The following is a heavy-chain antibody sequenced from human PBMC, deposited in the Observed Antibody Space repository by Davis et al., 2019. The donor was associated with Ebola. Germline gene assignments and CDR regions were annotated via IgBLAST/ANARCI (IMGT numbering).Heavy chain of an antibody. CDR3: ARALPGNWFDP. D-gene: IGHD3-10*01. V-gene: IGHV4-30-4*01. CDR2: IYYSGST. CDR1: GGSISSGDYY. J-gene: IGHJ5*02. Sequence: PSETLSLTCTVSGGSISSGDYYWSWIRQPPGKGLEWIGYIYYSGSTYYNPSLKSRVTISVDTSKNQFSLKLSSVTAADTAVYYCARALPGNWFDPWGQGTLVTVSS.